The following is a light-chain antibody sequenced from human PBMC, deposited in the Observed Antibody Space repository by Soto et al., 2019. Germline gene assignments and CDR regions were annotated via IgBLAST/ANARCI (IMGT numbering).Light chain of an antibody. J-gene: IGLJ3*02. CDR2: EVS. CDR3: SSYTSTIAWV. CDR1: SSDVGGYNY. V-gene: IGLV2-14*01. Sequence: QSVLTQPPSASGSPGQSVAISCTGTSSDVGGYNYVSWYQQHPGKAPKLMIYEVSSRPSGVSNRFSGSKSDNTASLTISGLQSEDEGDYYCSSYTSTIAWVFGGGTKLTVL.